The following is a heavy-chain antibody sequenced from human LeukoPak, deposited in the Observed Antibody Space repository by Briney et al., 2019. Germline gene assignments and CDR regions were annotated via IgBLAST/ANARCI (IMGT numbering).Heavy chain of an antibody. V-gene: IGHV3-64D*06. J-gene: IGHJ4*02. CDR1: GVTFSSYA. CDR2: ISSNGGST. D-gene: IGHD5-12*01. Sequence: PGGSLRLSCSASGVTFSSYAMHWVRHAPGQGLEYVSAISSNGGSTYYADSVKGRFTISRDNSKNTLYLQMSSLRAEDTAVYYWVKDRVAAIRGDFDYWGQGTLVTVSS. CDR3: VKDRVAAIRGDFDY.